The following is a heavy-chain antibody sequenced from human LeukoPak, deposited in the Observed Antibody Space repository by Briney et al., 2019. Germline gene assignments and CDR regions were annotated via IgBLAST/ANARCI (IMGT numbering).Heavy chain of an antibody. CDR2: IYSGGST. D-gene: IGHD6-13*01. J-gene: IGHJ4*02. CDR1: GFTVSSNY. CDR3: ARGRQQLENEGVDY. Sequence: PGGSLRLSCAASGFTVSSNYLSWVRQAPGKGLECVSVIYSGGSTYYADSVKGRFTISRDNSKNTLYLQMNSLRAEDTAVYYCARGRQQLENEGVDYWGQGTLVTVSS. V-gene: IGHV3-53*01.